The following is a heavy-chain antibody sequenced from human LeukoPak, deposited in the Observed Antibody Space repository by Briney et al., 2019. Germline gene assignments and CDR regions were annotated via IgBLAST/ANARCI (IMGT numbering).Heavy chain of an antibody. V-gene: IGHV3-64D*06. D-gene: IGHD3/OR15-3a*01. J-gene: IGHJ6*02. CDR1: GFTFSGYG. Sequence: PGGSLRLSCAASGFTFSGYGMHWVRQAPGKGLEWVSAISGSGGSTYYADSVKGRFTMSGDNSKNTLYLQMSSLRAEDTAVYYCVKGTGTKYYYYGMDVWGQGTTVTVSS. CDR3: VKGTGTKYYYYGMDV. CDR2: ISGSGGST.